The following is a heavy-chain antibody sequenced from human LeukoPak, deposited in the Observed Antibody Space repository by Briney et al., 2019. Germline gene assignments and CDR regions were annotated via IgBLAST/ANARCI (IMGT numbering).Heavy chain of an antibody. J-gene: IGHJ3*01. V-gene: IGHV3-7*01. Sequence: TGGSLRLSCAVSGFTFSNTWMNWVRQAPGKGLEWVANIKQDGTKTHYVDSVKGRFTISRDNAMSSLYLQMNSLRAEDTAVYYCANDISQTGAFNVWGQGTMVTVSS. CDR2: IKQDGTKT. D-gene: IGHD7-27*01. CDR1: GFTFSNTW. CDR3: ANDISQTGAFNV.